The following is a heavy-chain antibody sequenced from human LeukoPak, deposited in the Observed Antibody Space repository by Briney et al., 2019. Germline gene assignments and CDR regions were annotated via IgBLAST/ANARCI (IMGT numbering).Heavy chain of an antibody. CDR1: GGPISSTNW. D-gene: IGHD1-26*01. CDR3: ARKIGSSGAFDI. V-gene: IGHV4-4*02. CDR2: IYHSGST. Sequence: SETLSLACAVSGGPISSTNWWSWVRQPPGKGLEWIGEIYHSGSTNYNPSLRSRITISVDKSKDQFSLRLSSVTAADTAVYYCARKIGSSGAFDIWGQGTMVTVSS. J-gene: IGHJ3*02.